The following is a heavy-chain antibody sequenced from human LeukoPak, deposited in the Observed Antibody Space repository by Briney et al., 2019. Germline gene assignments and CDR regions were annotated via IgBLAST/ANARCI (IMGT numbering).Heavy chain of an antibody. Sequence: PGGSLRLSCAASRFTYNTYAMNWVRQAPGKGLEWVSYISSSGSTIYYADSVKGRFTISRDNAKNSLYLQMNSLRAEDTAVYYCARVALTTDAFDIWGQGTMVTVSS. CDR3: ARVALTTDAFDI. CDR1: RFTYNTYA. V-gene: IGHV3-48*03. CDR2: ISSSGSTI. D-gene: IGHD1-1*01. J-gene: IGHJ3*02.